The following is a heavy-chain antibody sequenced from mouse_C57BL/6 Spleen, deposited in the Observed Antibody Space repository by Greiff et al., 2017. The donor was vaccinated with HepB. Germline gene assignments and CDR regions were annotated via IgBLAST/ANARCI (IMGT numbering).Heavy chain of an antibody. CDR3: TRGTVVAPYAMDY. J-gene: IGHJ4*01. D-gene: IGHD1-1*01. V-gene: IGHV5-9-1*02. CDR2: ISSGGDYI. CDR1: GFTFSSYA. Sequence: EVKVVESGEGLVKPGGSLKLSCAASGFTFSSYAMSWVRQTPEKRLEWVAYISSGGDYIYYADTVKGRFTISRDNARNTLYLKMSSLKSEDTAMYYCTRGTVVAPYAMDYWGQGTSVTVSS.